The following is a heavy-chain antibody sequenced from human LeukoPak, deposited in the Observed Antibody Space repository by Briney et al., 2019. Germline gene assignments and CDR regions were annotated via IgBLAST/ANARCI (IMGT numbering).Heavy chain of an antibody. Sequence: SETLSLTCTVSGYSISSAYYWGWIRQPPGKGLEWIGSIHQSGSTYYNPSLKNRVTISVDTSKNQFSLKLSSVTAADTAVYYCARTNLGFCSGISCYDYWGQGTLVTVSS. CDR2: IHQSGST. CDR1: GYSISSAYY. V-gene: IGHV4-38-2*02. CDR3: ARTNLGFCSGISCYDY. D-gene: IGHD2-2*01. J-gene: IGHJ4*02.